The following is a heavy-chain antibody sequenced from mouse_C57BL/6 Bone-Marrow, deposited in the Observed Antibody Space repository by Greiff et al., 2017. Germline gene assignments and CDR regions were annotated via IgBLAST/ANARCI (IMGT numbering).Heavy chain of an antibody. CDR1: GFTFSDYY. J-gene: IGHJ4*01. CDR2: ISNGGGST. Sequence: VQLKESGGGLVQPGGSLKLSCAASGFTFSDYYMYWVRQTPEKRLEWVAYISNGGGSTYYPDTVKGRFTISRDNAKNTLYLQMSRLKSEDTAMYYCARGGLLRGAMDYWGQGTSVTVSS. D-gene: IGHD2-3*01. CDR3: ARGGLLRGAMDY. V-gene: IGHV5-12*01.